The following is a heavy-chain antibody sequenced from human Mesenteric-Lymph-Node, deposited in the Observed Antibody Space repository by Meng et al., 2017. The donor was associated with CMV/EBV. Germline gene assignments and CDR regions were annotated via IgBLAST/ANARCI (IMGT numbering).Heavy chain of an antibody. V-gene: IGHV4-59*12. D-gene: IGHD1-1*01. CDR3: ARGRTGTTGY. CDR1: GGSISSYD. Sequence: GSLRLSCTVSGGSISSYDWSWIRQPPGKGLEWIGYIYDSGSTNYNPSLKSRVTISEDTSKNQFSLRLRSVTAADTAVYYCARGRTGTTGYWGQGTLVTVSS. J-gene: IGHJ4*02. CDR2: IYDSGST.